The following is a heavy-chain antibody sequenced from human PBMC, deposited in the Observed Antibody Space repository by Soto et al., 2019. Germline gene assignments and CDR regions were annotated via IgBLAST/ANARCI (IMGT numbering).Heavy chain of an antibody. J-gene: IGHJ4*02. CDR2: IIPTFGTA. CDR1: GGTFSSYA. CDR3: ARDRGSSRGRGCGY. D-gene: IGHD6-13*01. V-gene: IGHV1-69*06. Sequence: SVKVSCKASGGTFSSYAISWVRQAPGQGLEWMGGIIPTFGTANYAQKFQGRVTMTADTSTSTAYMELRSLRSDDTAVYYCARDRGSSRGRGCGYWGQGTLVTVSS.